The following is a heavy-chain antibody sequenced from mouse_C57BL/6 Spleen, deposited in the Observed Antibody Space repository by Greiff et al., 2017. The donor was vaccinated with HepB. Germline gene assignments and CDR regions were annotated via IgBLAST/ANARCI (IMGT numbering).Heavy chain of an antibody. CDR1: GYTFTDYY. CDR2: INPNNGGT. V-gene: IGHV1-26*01. Sequence: VQLQQSGPELVKPGASVKISCKASGYTFTDYYMNWVKQSHGKSLEWIGDINPNNGGTSYNQKFKGKATLTVDKSSSTAYMELRSLTSEDSAVYYCARSGYYSNYGAMDYWGQGTSVTVSS. D-gene: IGHD2-5*01. J-gene: IGHJ4*01. CDR3: ARSGYYSNYGAMDY.